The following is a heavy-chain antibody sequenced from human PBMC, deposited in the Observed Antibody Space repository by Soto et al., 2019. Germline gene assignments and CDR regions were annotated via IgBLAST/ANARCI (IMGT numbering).Heavy chain of an antibody. J-gene: IGHJ6*02. CDR3: ARPYYYDSSGYYPYYYHGMDV. Sequence: GGSLRLSCAASGFTFSSYAMHWVRQAPGKGLEWVAVISYDGSNKYYADSVKGRFTISRDNSKNTLYLQMNSLRAEDTAVYYCARPYYYDSSGYYPYYYHGMDVWGQGTTDTVSS. D-gene: IGHD3-22*01. CDR1: GFTFSSYA. V-gene: IGHV3-30-3*01. CDR2: ISYDGSNK.